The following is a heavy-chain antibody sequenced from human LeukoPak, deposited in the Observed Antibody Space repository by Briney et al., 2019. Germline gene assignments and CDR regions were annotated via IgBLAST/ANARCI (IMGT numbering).Heavy chain of an antibody. J-gene: IGHJ4*02. D-gene: IGHD5-18*01. CDR3: ARERGYSYGLRAFDY. CDR2: ISYDGSNK. Sequence: GGSLRLSCAASGFTFSSYAMHWVRQAPGKGLEWVAVISYDGSNKYYADSVKGRFTISRDNSKNTLYLQMNSLRAEDTAVYYCARERGYSYGLRAFDYWGQGTLVTVSS. V-gene: IGHV3-30-3*01. CDR1: GFTFSSYA.